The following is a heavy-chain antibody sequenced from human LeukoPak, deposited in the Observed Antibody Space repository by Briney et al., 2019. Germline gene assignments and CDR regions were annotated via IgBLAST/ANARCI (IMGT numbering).Heavy chain of an antibody. CDR2: FDGNGPNT. CDR3: AKPRTTGLGWAQFDY. V-gene: IGHV3-23*01. J-gene: IGHJ4*02. D-gene: IGHD2-8*02. Sequence: PGGSLRLSCAASGFTFSSYGMHWVRQAPGKGLEWVSGFDGNGPNTYYADSVKGRWTISRDNSRNTLYLEMNSLRPEDTAIYYCAKPRTTGLGWAQFDYWDQGSLVTVSS. CDR1: GFTFSSYG.